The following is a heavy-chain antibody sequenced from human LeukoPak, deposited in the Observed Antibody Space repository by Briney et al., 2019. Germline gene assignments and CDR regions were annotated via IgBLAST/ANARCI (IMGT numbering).Heavy chain of an antibody. CDR2: IYYSGST. J-gene: IGHJ3*02. D-gene: IGHD3-10*01. CDR1: GGSISSYY. CDR3: ARDSYYGSGSYDAFDI. V-gene: IGHV4-59*01. Sequence: PSETLSLTCTVSGGSISSYYWSWIRQPPGKGLEWIGYIYYSGSTNYNPSLKSRVTISVDTSKNQFSLKLSSVTAADTAVYYCARDSYYGSGSYDAFDIWGQGTMVTVSS.